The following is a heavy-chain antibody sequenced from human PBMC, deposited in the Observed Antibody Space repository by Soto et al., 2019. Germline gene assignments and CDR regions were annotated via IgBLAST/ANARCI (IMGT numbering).Heavy chain of an antibody. CDR1: GYSFTNYW. J-gene: IGHJ4*02. CDR2: IYPDDSDT. CDR3: AKGFDYGDTKHIDH. Sequence: GESLKISCKGSGYSFTNYWIAWVRQMPGKGLEWMGIIYPDDSDTRYSPSFQGLVTISADKSISTAYLQLNNLRVDDTAVYYCAKGFDYGDTKHIDHWGQGTLVTVSS. D-gene: IGHD4-17*01. V-gene: IGHV5-51*01.